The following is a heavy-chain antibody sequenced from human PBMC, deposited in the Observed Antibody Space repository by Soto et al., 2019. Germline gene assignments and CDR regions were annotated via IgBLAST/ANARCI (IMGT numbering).Heavy chain of an antibody. V-gene: IGHV1-69*13. J-gene: IGHJ6*02. CDR3: ASVGAADYYYYGMDV. CDR2: IIPIFGTA. Sequence: SVKLSSKASGGALSSYAISWVRQAPGQGLEWMGGIIPIFGTANYAQKFQGRVTITADESTSTAYMELSSLRSEDTAVYYCASVGAADYYYYGMDVWGQGTTVTVSS. CDR1: GGALSSYA. D-gene: IGHD2-15*01.